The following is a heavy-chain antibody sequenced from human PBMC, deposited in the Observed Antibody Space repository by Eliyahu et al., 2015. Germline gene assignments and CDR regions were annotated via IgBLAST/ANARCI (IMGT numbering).Heavy chain of an antibody. CDR1: GITFTTYX. CDR3: ATTFDY. CDR2: INSYSSYI. J-gene: IGHJ4*02. Sequence: EVRLVESGGGLVEPGGSLRLXCVAXGITFTTYXMNWVRQAPGKGLEWVSSINSYSSYIHYADSVKGRFTISRDNARNSLYLQMNNLRAEDTAIYYCATTFDYWGQGTLVTVSS. V-gene: IGHV3-21*04.